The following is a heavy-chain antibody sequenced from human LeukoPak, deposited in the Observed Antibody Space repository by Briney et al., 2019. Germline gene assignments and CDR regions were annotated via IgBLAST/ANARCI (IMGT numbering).Heavy chain of an antibody. CDR3: ARLGYCSSTSCPINWFDP. Sequence: GGSLRLSCAASGFAFSNFAMSWVRQAPGKGLEWVSSISSSSSYIYYADSVKGRFTISRDNAKNSLYLQMNSLRAEDTAVYYCARLGYCSSTSCPINWFDPWGQGTLVTVSS. CDR2: ISSSSSYI. V-gene: IGHV3-21*03. J-gene: IGHJ5*02. D-gene: IGHD2-2*01. CDR1: GFAFSNFA.